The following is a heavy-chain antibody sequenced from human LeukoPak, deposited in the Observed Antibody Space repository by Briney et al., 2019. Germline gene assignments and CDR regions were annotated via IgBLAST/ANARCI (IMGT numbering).Heavy chain of an antibody. CDR2: ISGYNGNT. CDR1: GYNFSNYG. CDR3: ARDRSLYTSMLDS. V-gene: IGHV1-18*01. J-gene: IGHJ4*02. D-gene: IGHD2-2*02. Sequence: ASVKVSCXASGYNFSNYGISWVRQAPGQGLEWMGWISGYNGNTNYAQKLQGRVTMTTDTSTTTAYMELRSLRSDDTAVYYCARDRSLYTSMLDSWGQGTLVTVSS.